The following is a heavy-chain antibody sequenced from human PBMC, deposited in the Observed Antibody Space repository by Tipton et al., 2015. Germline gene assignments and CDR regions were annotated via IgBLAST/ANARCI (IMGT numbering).Heavy chain of an antibody. Sequence: QLVQSGAEVKKPGSSVKVSCKASGGTFSSYVISWVRQAPGQGLEWMGGITPFNNNTNYAQKFLDRVTITRDRSMRTAYMELSSLGSEDTAIYYCASAEFRGTFYDYWGQGTLVTVSS. D-gene: IGHD1-26*01. V-gene: IGHV1-45*02. CDR1: GGTFSSYV. CDR3: ASAEFRGTFYDY. CDR2: ITPFNNNT. J-gene: IGHJ4*02.